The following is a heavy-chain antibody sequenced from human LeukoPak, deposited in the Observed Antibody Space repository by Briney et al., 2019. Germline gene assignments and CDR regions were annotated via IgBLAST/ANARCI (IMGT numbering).Heavy chain of an antibody. V-gene: IGHV4-59*01. CDR2: IYYSGST. Sequence: SETLSLTCTVSGGSISSYYWNWVRQPPGKGLEWIGPIYYSGSTNYNPSLKSRVTISVDTSKNQFSLKLSSVTAADTALYYCARGNRYDSSGYYGYWGQGTLVTVSS. CDR1: GGSISSYY. D-gene: IGHD3-22*01. J-gene: IGHJ4*02. CDR3: ARGNRYDSSGYYGY.